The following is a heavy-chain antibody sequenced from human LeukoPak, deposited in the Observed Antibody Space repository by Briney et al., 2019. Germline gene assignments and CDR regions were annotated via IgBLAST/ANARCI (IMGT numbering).Heavy chain of an antibody. CDR3: ARAPQGVGFGELLSNNWFDP. D-gene: IGHD3-10*01. CDR1: GGTFGSYA. CDR2: INTNTGNP. Sequence: GASVKVSCKASGGTFGSYAISWVPQAPGQGLEWMGWINTNTGNPTYAQGFTGRFVFSLDTSVSTAYLQISSLKAEDTAVYYCARAPQGVGFGELLSNNWFDPWGQGTLVTVSS. J-gene: IGHJ5*02. V-gene: IGHV7-4-1*02.